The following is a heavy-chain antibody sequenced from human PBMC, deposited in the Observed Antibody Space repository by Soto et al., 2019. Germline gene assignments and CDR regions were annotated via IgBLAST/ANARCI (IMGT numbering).Heavy chain of an antibody. V-gene: IGHV1-69*04. D-gene: IGHD5-12*01. CDR3: ARENGYRDLDY. CDR1: GGTFSSYA. Sequence: ASVKVSCKASGGTFSSYAISWVRQAPGQGLEWMGRIIPILGIANYAQKFQGRVTITADKSTSTAYMERSSLRSEDTAVYYCARENGYRDLDYWGQGTLVTVSS. CDR2: IIPILGIA. J-gene: IGHJ4*02.